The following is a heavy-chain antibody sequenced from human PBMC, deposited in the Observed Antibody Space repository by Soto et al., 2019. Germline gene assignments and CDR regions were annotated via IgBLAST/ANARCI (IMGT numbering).Heavy chain of an antibody. D-gene: IGHD5-12*01. CDR1: GFTFSSYA. V-gene: IGHV3-23*01. Sequence: EVQLLESGGGLVQPGGSLRLSCAASGFTFSSYAMNWVRQAPGKGLEWVSTISGSGGSTYYADSVKGRFTISRDNSKNTLYLQMNSLRAEDTAVYYCAKTAYSGYDYTPHFYYYYGMDVWGQGTTVTVSS. CDR3: AKTAYSGYDYTPHFYYYYGMDV. J-gene: IGHJ6*02. CDR2: ISGSGGST.